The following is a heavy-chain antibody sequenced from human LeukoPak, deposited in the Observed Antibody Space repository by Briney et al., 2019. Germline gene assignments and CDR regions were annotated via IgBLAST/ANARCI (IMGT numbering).Heavy chain of an antibody. Sequence: GGSMRLSCAASGFTFISYWMHWVRQAPGKGLVWVSRINGYGSSTDFADSVKGRFTISRDNAKNTLYLQMNSLRAEDTAVYYCARDAPGNTALDYWGQGTLVTVSS. V-gene: IGHV3-74*01. CDR1: GFTFISYW. CDR3: ARDAPGNTALDY. D-gene: IGHD5-18*01. CDR2: INGYGSST. J-gene: IGHJ4*02.